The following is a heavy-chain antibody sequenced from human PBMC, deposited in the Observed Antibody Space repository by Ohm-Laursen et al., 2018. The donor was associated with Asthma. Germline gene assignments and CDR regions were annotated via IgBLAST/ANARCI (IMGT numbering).Heavy chain of an antibody. V-gene: IGHV3-23*01. D-gene: IGHD3-3*01. J-gene: IGHJ4*02. CDR2: ISGSGGST. Sequence: SLRLSCAASGFTFSSYAMSWVRQAPGKGLEWVSAISGSGGSTYYADSVKGRFTISRDNSKNTLYLQMNSLRAEDTAVYYCARDEYDFWSGYPDYWGQGTLVTVSS. CDR1: GFTFSSYA. CDR3: ARDEYDFWSGYPDY.